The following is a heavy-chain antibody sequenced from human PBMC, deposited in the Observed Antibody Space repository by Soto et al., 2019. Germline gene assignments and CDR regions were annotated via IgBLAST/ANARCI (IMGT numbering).Heavy chain of an antibody. CDR2: ISAYNGTT. Sequence: QVQLLQSGAEVKKPGASVKVSCKTSGYTFTSYAISWVRQAHGQGLEWLGWISAYNGTTNYAQKLHGRVTMTTDTSTGTAYMDLRSLRSDDTALYYCARVEAGPSPIAARRYYFDYWGQGTLVTVSS. D-gene: IGHD6-6*01. J-gene: IGHJ4*02. CDR1: GYTFTSYA. V-gene: IGHV1-18*04. CDR3: ARVEAGPSPIAARRYYFDY.